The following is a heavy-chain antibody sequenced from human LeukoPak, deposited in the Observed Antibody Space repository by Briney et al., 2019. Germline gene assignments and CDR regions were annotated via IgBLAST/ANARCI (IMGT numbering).Heavy chain of an antibody. CDR3: AKIQYYYDSSGYLSLDAFDI. J-gene: IGHJ3*02. CDR2: IGATDDST. V-gene: IGHV3-23*01. D-gene: IGHD3-22*01. CDR1: GFNFNNYG. Sequence: GSLRLSCAVSGFNFNNYGVSWVRQAPGKGPEWVSAIGATDDSTYYADSVKGRFTISRDNSKNTLYLQMNSLRAEDTAVYYCAKIQYYYDSSGYLSLDAFDIWGQGTMVTVSS.